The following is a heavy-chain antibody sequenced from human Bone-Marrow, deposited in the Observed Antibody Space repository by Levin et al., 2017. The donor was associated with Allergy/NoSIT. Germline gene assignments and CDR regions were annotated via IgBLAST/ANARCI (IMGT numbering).Heavy chain of an antibody. D-gene: IGHD3-10*01. Sequence: GGSLRLSCAASGFTFSSYSMNWVRQAPGKGLEWVSSISSSSSYIYYANSVKGRFTISRDNAKNSLYLQMNSLRAEDTAVYYCASTYGSGWGDYWGQGTLVTVSS. CDR1: GFTFSSYS. J-gene: IGHJ4*02. CDR3: ASTYGSGWGDY. CDR2: ISSSSSYI. V-gene: IGHV3-21*01.